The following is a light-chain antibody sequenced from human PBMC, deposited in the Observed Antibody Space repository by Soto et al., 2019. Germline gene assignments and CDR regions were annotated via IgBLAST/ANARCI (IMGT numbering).Light chain of an antibody. Sequence: DIQMTQSPSTLSGSVGDRVTITCRASQTISSWLAWYQQKPGKAPKLLFYKASTLKSGVPSRFSGSGSVTEFTLTISSLQPDDFATYDCQHYNSYSEAFGQGTKVELK. CDR1: QTISSW. V-gene: IGKV1-5*03. J-gene: IGKJ1*01. CDR3: QHYNSYSEA. CDR2: KAS.